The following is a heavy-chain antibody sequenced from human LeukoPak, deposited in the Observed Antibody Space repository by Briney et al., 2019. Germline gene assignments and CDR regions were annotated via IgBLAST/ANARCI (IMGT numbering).Heavy chain of an antibody. V-gene: IGHV3-23*01. CDR1: GFTFSNYA. J-gene: IGHJ2*01. CDR2: IGGSGGGST. Sequence: GGSLRLSCAASGFTFSNYAMSWVRQAPGKGLEWVSTIGGSGGGSTDYADSVKGRFTISRDNSKNTLYLQVSGLRAEDTAVYYCAKPPNCPIGLSFPRWYFDPWGLATKVTVSS. D-gene: IGHD2-15*01. CDR3: AKPPNCPIGLSFPRWYFDP.